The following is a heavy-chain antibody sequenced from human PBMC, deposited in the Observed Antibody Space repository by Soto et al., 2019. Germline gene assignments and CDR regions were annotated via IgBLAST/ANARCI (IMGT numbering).Heavy chain of an antibody. Sequence: PGESLKISCKGSGYSFTSYWISWVRQMPGKGLEWMGRIDPSDSYTNYSPSFQGHVTISADKSISTAYLQWSSLKASETAMYYCASQRYNWNYPQYYYYYGMDVWGQGTTVTVSS. CDR2: IDPSDSYT. V-gene: IGHV5-10-1*01. D-gene: IGHD1-7*01. CDR3: ASQRYNWNYPQYYYYYGMDV. J-gene: IGHJ6*02. CDR1: GYSFTSYW.